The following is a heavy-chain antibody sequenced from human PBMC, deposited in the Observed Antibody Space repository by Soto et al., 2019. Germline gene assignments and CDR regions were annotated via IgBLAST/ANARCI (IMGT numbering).Heavy chain of an antibody. CDR3: ARGEDAHGDFGSMDV. Sequence: QVQLVQSGAEVKKPGSSVKVSCRASGGHFDRFALSWLRQADGQGLEWMGGIIPFLSATTYAHKFQGRVTITADESASTLYLELRRLTSDDTAVYYCARGEDAHGDFGSMDVWGQGTSVTVSS. V-gene: IGHV1-69*01. CDR2: IIPFLSAT. D-gene: IGHD4-17*01. CDR1: GGHFDRFA. J-gene: IGHJ6*02.